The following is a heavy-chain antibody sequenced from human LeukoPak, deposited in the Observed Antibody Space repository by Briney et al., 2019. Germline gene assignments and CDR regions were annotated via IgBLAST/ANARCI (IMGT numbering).Heavy chain of an antibody. D-gene: IGHD1-26*01. CDR3: ARDLSYSLSTYGMDV. V-gene: IGHV3-48*01. CDR2: ITRTSGTI. J-gene: IGHJ6*02. CDR1: GFTFSSYS. Sequence: PGESLRLSCVGSGFTFSSYSMTWVRQAPGKGLEWVSYITRTSGTIYYADSVEGRFTISRDNARNSLYLQMNSLRAEDTAVYYCARDLSYSLSTYGMDVWGQGTTVTVSS.